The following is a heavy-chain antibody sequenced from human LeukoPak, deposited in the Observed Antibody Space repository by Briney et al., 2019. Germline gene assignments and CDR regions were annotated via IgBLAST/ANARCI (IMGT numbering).Heavy chain of an antibody. Sequence: ASVKVSCKASGYTFTGYYMHWVRQAPGQGLEWMGWINPNGGGTNYAQKFQGRVTMTRDTSISTAYMELSRLRSDDTAVYYCARGVSGSYYYYYMDVWGKGTTVTISS. V-gene: IGHV1-2*02. CDR1: GYTFTGYY. CDR2: INPNGGGT. J-gene: IGHJ6*03. CDR3: ARGVSGSYYYYYMDV. D-gene: IGHD1-26*01.